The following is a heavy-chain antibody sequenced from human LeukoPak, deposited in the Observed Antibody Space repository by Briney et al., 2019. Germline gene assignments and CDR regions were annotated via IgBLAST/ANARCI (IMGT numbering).Heavy chain of an antibody. CDR3: ARGGYSFDY. D-gene: IGHD5-12*01. CDR2: LHPDGSER. Sequence: GGSLLLSCAASGFIFTGYWMTWVRPAPGKGLEWVARLHPDGSERNYVGSVEGRFTVFGDNAKSSLFLQMHSLRVEDTAVYYCARGGYSFDYLGQGTLVTVSS. J-gene: IGHJ4*02. CDR1: GFIFTGYW. V-gene: IGHV3-7*01.